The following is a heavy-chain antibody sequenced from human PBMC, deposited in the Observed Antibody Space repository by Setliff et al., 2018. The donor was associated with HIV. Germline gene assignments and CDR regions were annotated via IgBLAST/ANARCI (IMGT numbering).Heavy chain of an antibody. CDR2: INPSGGST. D-gene: IGHD2-2*01. V-gene: IGHV1-46*01. CDR3: ARDGYLCSSTSCYFPFGYYYYYMDV. Sequence: ASVKVSCKASGYTFTSYYMHWVRQAPGQGPEWMGIINPSGGSTSYAQKFQGRVAMTRDTSTSTVYMELSSLRSEDTAVYYCARDGYLCSSTSCYFPFGYYYYYMDVWGKGTTVTVSS. J-gene: IGHJ6*03. CDR1: GYTFTSYY.